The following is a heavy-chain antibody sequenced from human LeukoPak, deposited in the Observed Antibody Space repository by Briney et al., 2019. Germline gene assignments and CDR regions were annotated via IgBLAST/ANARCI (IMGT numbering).Heavy chain of an antibody. CDR1: GGSISSGGYS. J-gene: IGHJ4*02. Sequence: SQTLSLTCSVSGGSISSGGYSWSWIRQPPGKGLEWIGYIYHSGSTYYNPSLKSRVTISVDRSKNQFSLKLSSVTAADTAVYYCARDQTMVRGVPYFDYWGQGTLVTVSS. CDR2: IYHSGST. V-gene: IGHV4-30-2*01. CDR3: ARDQTMVRGVPYFDY. D-gene: IGHD3-10*01.